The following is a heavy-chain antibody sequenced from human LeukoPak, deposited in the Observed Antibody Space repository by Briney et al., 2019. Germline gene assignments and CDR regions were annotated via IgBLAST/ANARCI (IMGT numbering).Heavy chain of an antibody. V-gene: IGHV3-48*02. CDR2: ISSSSTTI. Sequence: GGSLRLSCAASGFTFTTDSMNCVRQAPGKGLEWVSYISSSSTTIDYADSVKGRFTISRDNAKNSLFLQMNGLRDEDTAVYYCARGIDYWGQGTLVTVSS. CDR1: GFTFTTDS. J-gene: IGHJ4*02. CDR3: ARGIDY.